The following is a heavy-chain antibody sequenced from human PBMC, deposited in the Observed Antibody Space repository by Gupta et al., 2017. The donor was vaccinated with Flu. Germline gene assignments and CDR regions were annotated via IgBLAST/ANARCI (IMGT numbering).Heavy chain of an antibody. D-gene: IGHD2-15*01. CDR3: AHSRWRGFDS. V-gene: IGHV2-5*01. CDR2: RYWCDDK. J-gene: IGHJ4*02. Sequence: IPLKESGLTLVTPTQTLTLTFPLSGFSVSTSGVGGGWIRQPPGKALEWLALRYWCDDKRYSPSLKSRLTITKDTSKNQVVLTMTNMDPVDTSTYYCAHSRWRGFDSWGQGTLVTVSS. CDR1: GFSVSTSGVG.